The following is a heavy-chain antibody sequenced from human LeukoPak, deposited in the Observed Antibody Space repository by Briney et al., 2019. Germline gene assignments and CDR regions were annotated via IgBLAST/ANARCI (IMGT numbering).Heavy chain of an antibody. D-gene: IGHD2-2*01. CDR3: AKDALDCSSTSCYAPMDY. CDR2: ISRSGGST. CDR1: GFTFSSYA. Sequence: ARSLSLSCAAPGFTFSSYAMSWLRQAPGKGLQWVSAISRSGGSTYYADSVKGRFTISRDNSKNTLYLQMNSLRAEDTAVYYCAKDALDCSSTSCYAPMDYWGQGTLVTVSS. V-gene: IGHV3-23*01. J-gene: IGHJ4*02.